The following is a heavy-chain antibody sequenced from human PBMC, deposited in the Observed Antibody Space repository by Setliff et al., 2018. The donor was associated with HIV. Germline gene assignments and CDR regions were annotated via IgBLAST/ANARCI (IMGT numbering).Heavy chain of an antibody. CDR2: ISAYNGNT. CDR1: GGAFSSYA. J-gene: IGHJ5*02. CDR3: ARARLQGIVTAVGPRDNCLDP. V-gene: IGHV1-18*01. D-gene: IGHD3-9*01. Sequence: ASVKVSCKASGGAFSSYAFSWVRQAPGQGLEWMGWISAYNGNTNYAQKLQGRVTMTTDTSTNTAYMELRSLSSDDTAVYFCARARLQGIVTAVGPRDNCLDPWGQGTRVTVSS.